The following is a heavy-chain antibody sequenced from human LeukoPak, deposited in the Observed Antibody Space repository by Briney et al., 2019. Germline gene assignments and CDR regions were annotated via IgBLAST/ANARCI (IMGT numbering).Heavy chain of an antibody. CDR3: ASSSWYNRYFDY. V-gene: IGHV3-66*01. D-gene: IGHD6-13*01. J-gene: IGHJ4*02. CDR1: GFTVSSNY. CDR2: IYSGGST. Sequence: GGSLGLSCAVSGFTVSSNYMTWVRQAPGKGLEWLSVIYSGGSTYYADSVKGRFTISRDNSKNTLYLQMNSLRAEDTAVYYCASSSWYNRYFDYWGQGTLVTVSS.